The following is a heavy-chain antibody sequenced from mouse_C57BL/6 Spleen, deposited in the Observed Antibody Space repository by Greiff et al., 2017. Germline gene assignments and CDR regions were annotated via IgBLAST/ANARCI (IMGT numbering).Heavy chain of an antibody. V-gene: IGHV14-2*01. Sequence: VQLQQSGAELVKPGASVKLSCTASGFNIKDYYMHWVKQRTEQGLEWIGRIDPADGETTSAPKFQGKATITADTSSSTAYLQLSSLTSEDTAVYYCARDFITTVVAFCWYFDVWGTGTTGTVSS. CDR3: ARDFITTVVAFCWYFDV. D-gene: IGHD1-1*01. CDR1: GFNIKDYY. CDR2: IDPADGET. J-gene: IGHJ1*03.